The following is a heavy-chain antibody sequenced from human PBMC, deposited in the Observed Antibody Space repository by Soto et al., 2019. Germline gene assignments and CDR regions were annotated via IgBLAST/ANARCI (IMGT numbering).Heavy chain of an antibody. V-gene: IGHV1-69*04. CDR1: GGTFSSYT. CDR3: AREYYYDSSGYYPQDAFDI. D-gene: IGHD3-22*01. Sequence: GASVKVSCKASGGTFSSYTISWVRQAPGQGLEWMGRIIPILGIANYAQKFQGRVTITADKSTSTAYMELSSLRSEDTAVYYCAREYYYDSSGYYPQDAFDIWGQGTMVTVSS. CDR2: IIPILGIA. J-gene: IGHJ3*02.